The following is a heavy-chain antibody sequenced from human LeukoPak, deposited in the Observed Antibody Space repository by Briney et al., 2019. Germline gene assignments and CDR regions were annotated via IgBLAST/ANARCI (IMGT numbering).Heavy chain of an antibody. CDR3: QAVYGGKGGSFDY. J-gene: IGHJ4*02. Sequence: SVKVSCKASGGTFSSYAISWVRQAPGQGLEWMGGIIPIFGTANYAQKFQGRVTITADESTSTAYMELSSLRSEDTAVYYCQAVYGGKGGSFDYWGQGTLVTVPS. CDR2: IIPIFGTA. V-gene: IGHV1-69*13. D-gene: IGHD4-23*01. CDR1: GGTFSSYA.